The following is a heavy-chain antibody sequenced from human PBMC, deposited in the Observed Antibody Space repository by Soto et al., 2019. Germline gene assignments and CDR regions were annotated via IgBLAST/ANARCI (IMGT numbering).Heavy chain of an antibody. CDR3: ARATGCSSTSCYSGYYGMDV. D-gene: IGHD2-2*01. V-gene: IGHV1-69*01. J-gene: IGHJ6*02. CDR2: IIPIFGTA. Sequence: QVQLVQSGAEVKKPGSSVKVSCKASGGTFSSYAISWVRQAPGQGLEWMGGIIPIFGTANYAQKFQGRVTITADESTSTAYRELSSLRSEDTAVYYCARATGCSSTSCYSGYYGMDVWGQGTTVTVSS. CDR1: GGTFSSYA.